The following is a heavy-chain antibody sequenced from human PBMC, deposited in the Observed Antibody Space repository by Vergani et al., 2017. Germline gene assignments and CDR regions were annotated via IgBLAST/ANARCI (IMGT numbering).Heavy chain of an antibody. CDR1: GGTFSSYT. CDR3: ARALRGYSYGDY. CDR2: IIPILGIA. Sequence: QVQLVQSGAEVKKPGASVKVSCKASGGTFSSYTISWVRQAPGQGLEWMGRIIPILGIANYAQKFQGRVTMTRDTSISTAYMELSRLRSDDTAVYYCARALRGYSYGDYWGQGTLVTVSS. D-gene: IGHD5-18*01. V-gene: IGHV1-69*09. J-gene: IGHJ4*02.